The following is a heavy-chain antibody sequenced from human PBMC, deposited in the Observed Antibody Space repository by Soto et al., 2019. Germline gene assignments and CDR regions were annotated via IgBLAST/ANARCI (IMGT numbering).Heavy chain of an antibody. V-gene: IGHV3-33*01. D-gene: IGHD5-12*01. CDR2: IWYDGSNK. Sequence: QVQLVESGGGVVQPGRSLRLSCEASGFTFSSYVMHWVRQAPGKVLEWAAGIWYDGSNKYYADSVKGRFTISRDNSKKTLYLQMNSLRAENTAVYSWERERLSGYSGDEPNYYCDYWGQGTLVTVSS. CDR1: GFTFSSYV. J-gene: IGHJ4*02. CDR3: ERERLSGYSGDEPNYYCDY.